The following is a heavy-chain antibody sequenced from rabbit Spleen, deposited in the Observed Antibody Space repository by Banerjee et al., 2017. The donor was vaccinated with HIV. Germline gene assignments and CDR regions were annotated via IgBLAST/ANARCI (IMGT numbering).Heavy chain of an antibody. V-gene: IGHV1S7*01. CDR3: VRGASSTGYYSL. CDR1: GFTLNTYW. CDR2: IDPIFGTT. D-gene: IGHD1-1*01. J-gene: IGHJ4*01. Sequence: QLVEYGGGLVKPEGSLKLSCKASGFTLNTYWMNWVRQAPGKGLEWIGYIDPIFGTTDYASWVNGRFTISSDNAQNTVDLQLNSLTAADTATYFCVRGASSTGYYSLWGQGTLVTVS.